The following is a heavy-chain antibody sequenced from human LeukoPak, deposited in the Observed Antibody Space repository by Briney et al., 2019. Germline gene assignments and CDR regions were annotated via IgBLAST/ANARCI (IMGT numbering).Heavy chain of an antibody. Sequence: SETLSLTCTVSGGSISSYYWSWIRQPPGKGLEWIGYIYYSGSTNYNPSLKSRVTISVDTSKNQFSLKLSSVTAADTAVYYCARVSVHAAVLARQLDTAMAPEQNYYYYGMDVWGQGTTVTVSS. CDR1: GGSISSYY. D-gene: IGHD5-18*01. CDR3: ARVSVHAAVLARQLDTAMAPEQNYYYYGMDV. CDR2: IYYSGST. J-gene: IGHJ6*02. V-gene: IGHV4-59*01.